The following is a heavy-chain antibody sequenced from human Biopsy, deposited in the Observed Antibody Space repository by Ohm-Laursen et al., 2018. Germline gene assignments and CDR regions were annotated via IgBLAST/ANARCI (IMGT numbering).Heavy chain of an antibody. CDR3: ARGMRSSGWPYFDS. Sequence: SDTLSLTCTVSGGSISSFYWTWIRQPPGQGLEYIGYIYDRGSTANYNPSLESRVTMSVDMPKNQFSLKLSSVTAADTAIYYCARGMRSSGWPYFDSWGQGTLVTVSS. V-gene: IGHV4-59*07. CDR2: IYDRGSTA. J-gene: IGHJ4*02. D-gene: IGHD6-19*01. CDR1: GGSISSFY.